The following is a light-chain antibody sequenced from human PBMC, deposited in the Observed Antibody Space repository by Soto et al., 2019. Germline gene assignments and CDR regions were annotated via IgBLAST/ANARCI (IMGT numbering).Light chain of an antibody. Sequence: DIQMTQSPSSLSASVEDRVIITCRASQSISNHVNWYQQKPGKAPKLLIFAASSLQSGVPSRFSGSRSGPDFTLTISSLQPEDFATYYCQQSYSSPPTFGHGTKVDMK. CDR2: AAS. CDR3: QQSYSSPPT. V-gene: IGKV1-39*01. CDR1: QSISNH. J-gene: IGKJ1*01.